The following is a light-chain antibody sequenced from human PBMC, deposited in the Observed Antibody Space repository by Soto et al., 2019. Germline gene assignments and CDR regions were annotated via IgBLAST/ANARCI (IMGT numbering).Light chain of an antibody. CDR1: SSDIGAYNF. Sequence: QSALTQPASVSGSPGQSITISCTGTSSDIGAYNFVSWYQQHPGKAPKLMLYDVNIRPSGVSNRFSGSKSGNTASLTISGLQAEDEADYYCTSLTTSTTNVFGGGTKLTVL. CDR2: DVN. CDR3: TSLTTSTTNV. V-gene: IGLV2-14*03. J-gene: IGLJ2*01.